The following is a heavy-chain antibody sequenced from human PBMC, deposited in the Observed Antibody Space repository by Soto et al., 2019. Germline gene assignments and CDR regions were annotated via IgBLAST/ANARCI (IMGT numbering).Heavy chain of an antibody. V-gene: IGHV3-23*01. Sequence: GGSLRLACAASGFTFSNYAITWVRQAPGKGLERVSVISSSGDGTNYADSVKGRFTISRDNSKNTLYLQMNSLRVEDTAVYYCAKDPTSLVQGYFDCWGQGTLVTVSS. D-gene: IGHD1-26*01. CDR3: AKDPTSLVQGYFDC. CDR1: GFTFSNYA. J-gene: IGHJ4*02. CDR2: ISSSGDGT.